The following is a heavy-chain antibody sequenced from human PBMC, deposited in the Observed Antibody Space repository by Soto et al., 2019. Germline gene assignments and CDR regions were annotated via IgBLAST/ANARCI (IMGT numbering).Heavy chain of an antibody. V-gene: IGHV2-5*01. Sequence: SGPTLVNPTQTLTLTCTFSGFSLSTSGVGVGWIRQPPGKALEWLALIYWNDDKRYSPSLKSRLTITKDTSKNQVVLTMTNMDPVDTATYYCALPLIAARDYGMDVWGQGTTVTVSS. CDR3: ALPLIAARDYGMDV. CDR1: GFSLSTSGVG. D-gene: IGHD6-6*01. J-gene: IGHJ6*02. CDR2: IYWNDDK.